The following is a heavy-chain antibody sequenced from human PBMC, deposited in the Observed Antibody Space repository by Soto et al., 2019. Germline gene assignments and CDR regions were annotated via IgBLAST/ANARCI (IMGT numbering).Heavy chain of an antibody. CDR3: ARVSDIVVVPAANAVDY. Sequence: QVPLVQSGAEVKKPGASVKVSCKASGYTFTSYGISWVRQAPGQGLEWMGWISAYNGNTNYAQKLQGRVTMTTDTSTSTAYMELRSLRSDDTAVYYCARVSDIVVVPAANAVDYWGQGTLVTVSS. CDR2: ISAYNGNT. J-gene: IGHJ4*02. D-gene: IGHD2-2*01. CDR1: GYTFTSYG. V-gene: IGHV1-18*01.